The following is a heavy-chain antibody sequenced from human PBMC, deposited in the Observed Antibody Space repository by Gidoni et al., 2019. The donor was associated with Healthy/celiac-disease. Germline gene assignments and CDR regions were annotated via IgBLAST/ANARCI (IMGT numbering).Heavy chain of an antibody. Sequence: QVQLQESGPGLVKPSETLSLTCTVSGGSISSYYWSWIRQPPGKGLEWIGYIYYSGSTNYNPSLKSRVTISVDTSKNQFSLKLSSVTAADTAVYYCARSTSYCSSTSCYPGFVVFYFDYWGQGTLVTVSS. CDR1: GGSISSYY. J-gene: IGHJ4*02. V-gene: IGHV4-59*01. CDR3: ARSTSYCSSTSCYPGFVVFYFDY. D-gene: IGHD2-2*01. CDR2: IYYSGST.